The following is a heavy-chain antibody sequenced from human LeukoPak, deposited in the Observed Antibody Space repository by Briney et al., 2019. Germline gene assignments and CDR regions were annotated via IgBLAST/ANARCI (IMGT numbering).Heavy chain of an antibody. J-gene: IGHJ4*02. CDR3: ARGLGYYYDSSGRIFDY. D-gene: IGHD3-22*01. CDR1: GGSISSYY. CDR2: IYYSGST. V-gene: IGHV4-59*12. Sequence: SETLSLTCTVSGGSISSYYWSWIRQPPGKGLEWIGYIYYSGSTNYNPSLKSRVTISVDTSKNQFSLKLSSVTAADTAVYYCARGLGYYYDSSGRIFDYWGQGTLVTVSS.